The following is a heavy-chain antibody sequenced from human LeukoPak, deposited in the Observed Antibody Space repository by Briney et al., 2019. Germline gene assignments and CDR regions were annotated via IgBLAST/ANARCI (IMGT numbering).Heavy chain of an antibody. Sequence: GGSLRLSCAASGFMFSSYGINWVRQAPGKGLEWVSYISVSSTYIHYEDSVKGRFTISRDNAENSLYLQMNSLRAEDTAVYYCARGVGSVTAGSYYYFDYWGQGTLVTVSS. CDR3: ARGVGSVTAGSYYYFDY. V-gene: IGHV3-21*01. J-gene: IGHJ4*02. CDR1: GFMFSSYG. D-gene: IGHD1-26*01. CDR2: ISVSSTYI.